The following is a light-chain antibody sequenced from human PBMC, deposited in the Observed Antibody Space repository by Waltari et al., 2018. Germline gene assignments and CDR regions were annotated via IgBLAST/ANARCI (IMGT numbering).Light chain of an antibody. CDR3: SVSYSGHVI. J-gene: IGLJ2*01. CDR2: DTS. CDR1: TGAVTSGQF. Sequence: QVVVTQEPSLTVSPGGTVTLTCGSSTGAVTSGQFPYWFLQKPGQAPRTLVYDTSNEHSGTPARFSGSLLGGKAALTLSGAQPEDEAEYYCSVSYSGHVIFGGGTKLTVL. V-gene: IGLV7-46*01.